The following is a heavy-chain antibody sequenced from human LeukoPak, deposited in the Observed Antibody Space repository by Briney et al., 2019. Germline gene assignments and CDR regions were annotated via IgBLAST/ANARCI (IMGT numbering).Heavy chain of an antibody. CDR2: INPDSGGT. Sequence: ASVKLSCKASGYTFTGYYMHWVRQAPGQGLEWMGWINPDSGGTYFAQKFQGRVTMTRDTSISTVYMELSSLRSDDTAMYYCARGRSRFKGFVSGWYLDFWGQGILVTVSS. D-gene: IGHD6-19*01. V-gene: IGHV1-2*02. CDR3: ARGRSRFKGFVSGWYLDF. J-gene: IGHJ4*02. CDR1: GYTFTGYY.